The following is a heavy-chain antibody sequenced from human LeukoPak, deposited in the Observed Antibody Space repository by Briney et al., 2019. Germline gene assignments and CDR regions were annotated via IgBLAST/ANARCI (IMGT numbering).Heavy chain of an antibody. V-gene: IGHV3-9*01. CDR1: GFTFDDYA. CDR2: ISWNSGSI. D-gene: IGHD6-6*01. J-gene: IGHJ4*02. Sequence: GGSLRLSCAASGFTFDDYAMHWVRQAPGKGLEWVSGISWNSGSIGYADSVKGRFTISRDNAKNSPYLQMNSLRAEDTALYYCAKDWYSSSSVHFDYWGQGTLVTVSS. CDR3: AKDWYSSSSVHFDY.